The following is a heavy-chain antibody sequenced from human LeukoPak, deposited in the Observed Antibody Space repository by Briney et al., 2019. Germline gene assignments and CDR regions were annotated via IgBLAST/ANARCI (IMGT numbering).Heavy chain of an antibody. Sequence: GGSLRLSCAASGFMFSDYFMSWIRQAPGKELEWISYISSNSKYTKYADSVKGRFTISRDNAKNSLYLQMNSLRAEDTAVYYCARALGYCSGGSCYPFDHWGQGTPVTVSS. CDR2: ISSNSKYT. CDR3: ARALGYCSGGSCYPFDH. J-gene: IGHJ4*02. D-gene: IGHD2-15*01. CDR1: GFMFSDYF. V-gene: IGHV3-11*06.